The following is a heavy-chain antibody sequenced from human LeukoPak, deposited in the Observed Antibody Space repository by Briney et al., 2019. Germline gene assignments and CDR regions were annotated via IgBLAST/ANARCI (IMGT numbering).Heavy chain of an antibody. D-gene: IGHD3-3*01. CDR3: ARSPELYDFWSGYYPYYYMDV. CDR2: INPNHGGT. CDR1: GYSFTDYY. J-gene: IGHJ6*03. V-gene: IGHV1-2*02. Sequence: ASVKVSCKASGYSFTDYYINWVRQAPGQGLEWMGWINPNHGGTHYAQKFQGRVTMTRDTSITTAYMELSSLRSDDTAVYYCARSPELYDFWSGYYPYYYMDVWGKGTTVTVSS.